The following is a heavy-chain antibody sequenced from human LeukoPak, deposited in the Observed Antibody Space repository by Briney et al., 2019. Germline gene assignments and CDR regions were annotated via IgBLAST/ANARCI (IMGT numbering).Heavy chain of an antibody. CDR2: IKSKADGETI. D-gene: IGHD2-21*02. CDR3: TSWGDTTAEYFQR. V-gene: IGHV3-15*07. CDR1: GFTFTNAW. Sequence: PGGSLRLSCAASGFTFTNAWMNWVRQAPGKGLEWVGRIKSKADGETIDYAAPVKGRFTFSRDDSKNMLYLQMNSLKSEDTAVYYCTSWGDTTAEYFQRWGQGTLVTVSS. J-gene: IGHJ1*01.